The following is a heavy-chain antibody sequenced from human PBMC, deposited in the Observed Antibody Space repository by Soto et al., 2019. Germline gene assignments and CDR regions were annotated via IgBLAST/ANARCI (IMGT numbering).Heavy chain of an antibody. CDR3: AIGPVVPAANGWFVT. CDR2: ISSSSSYI. CDR1: GFTFSSYS. Sequence: EVQLVESGGGLVKPGGSLRLSCAASGFTFSSYSMNWVRQAPGKGLEWVSSISSSSSYIYYADSVKGRFTISRDNAKNSLSLKMNNLRAEETALYSCAIGPVVPAANGWFVTWVQGTVVTVSS. J-gene: IGHJ5*02. D-gene: IGHD2-2*01. V-gene: IGHV3-21*01.